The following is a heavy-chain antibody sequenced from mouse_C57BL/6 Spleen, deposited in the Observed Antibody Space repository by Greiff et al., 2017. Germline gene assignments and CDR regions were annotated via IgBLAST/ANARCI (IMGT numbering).Heavy chain of an antibody. J-gene: IGHJ4*01. CDR3: ARSAYYREAMDY. CDR1: GYTFTSYW. CDR2: IYPSDSET. Sequence: VQLQQPGAELVRPGSSVKLSCKASGYTFTSYWMDWVKQRPGQGLEWIGNIYPSDSETHYNQKFKGKATLTVDKSSSTAYMQLSSLTSEDSAVYYCARSAYYREAMDYWGQGTSVTVSS. D-gene: IGHD2-14*01. V-gene: IGHV1-61*01.